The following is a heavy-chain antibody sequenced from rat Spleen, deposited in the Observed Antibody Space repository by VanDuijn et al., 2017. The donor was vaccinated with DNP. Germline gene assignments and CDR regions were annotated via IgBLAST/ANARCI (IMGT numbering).Heavy chain of an antibody. CDR1: GFIFSNYG. Sequence: EVQLVESGGGPVQPGRSLKLSCVASGFIFSNYGMHWIRQAPTKGLEWVASISPSGGSTYYRDSVKGRFTISRDNAKSTLYLQMNSLRSEDTATYYCARLQLPGYVMDAWGQGASVTVSS. CDR2: ISPSGGST. J-gene: IGHJ4*01. CDR3: ARLQLPGYVMDA. V-gene: IGHV5-19*01. D-gene: IGHD1-4*01.